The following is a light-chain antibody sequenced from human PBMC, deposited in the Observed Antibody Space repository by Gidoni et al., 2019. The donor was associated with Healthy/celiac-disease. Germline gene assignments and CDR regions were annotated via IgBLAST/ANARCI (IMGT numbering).Light chain of an antibody. J-gene: IGLJ2*01. Sequence: SYELTQPPSVSVSPGQTASITCSGDKSGDKYACWYQQKPGQSPVLVICQDSKRPSGSPERFSGSNSGNTASLTISGTQAMDEADYYCQAWDSSIVVFGGGTKLTVL. CDR1: KSGDKY. CDR3: QAWDSSIVV. V-gene: IGLV3-1*01. CDR2: QDS.